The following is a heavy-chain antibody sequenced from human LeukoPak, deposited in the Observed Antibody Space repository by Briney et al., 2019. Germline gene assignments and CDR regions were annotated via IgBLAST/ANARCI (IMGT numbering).Heavy chain of an antibody. V-gene: IGHV4-34*01. J-gene: IGHJ5*02. D-gene: IGHD2-21*02. Sequence: SETLSLTCDIYGESFSNYYWSWVRQTPEKGLEWIGEINYGGSTNYKSSLKSRVTLSVDMFKKHFSLRLTSVTAADTAVYFCANSNDFRVDFDPWGQGTPVTVSS. CDR2: INYGGST. CDR3: ANSNDFRVDFDP. CDR1: GESFSNYY.